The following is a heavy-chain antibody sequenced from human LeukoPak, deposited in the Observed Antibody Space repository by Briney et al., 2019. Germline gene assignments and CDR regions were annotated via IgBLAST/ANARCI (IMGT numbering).Heavy chain of an antibody. Sequence: SETLSLTCAVYGGSFSGYYWNWIRQPPGKGLEWIGYVFHTGSTNYNPSLKSRVTISVDTSKNQFSLKLSSVTAADTAVYYCARGGYYGSGNDFRFDPWGQGTLVTVSS. J-gene: IGHJ5*02. CDR3: ARGGYYGSGNDFRFDP. CDR1: GGSFSGYY. V-gene: IGHV4-59*01. CDR2: VFHTGST. D-gene: IGHD3-10*01.